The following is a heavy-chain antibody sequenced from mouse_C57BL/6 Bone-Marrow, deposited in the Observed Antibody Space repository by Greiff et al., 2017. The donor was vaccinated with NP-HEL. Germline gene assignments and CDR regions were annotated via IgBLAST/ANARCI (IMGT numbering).Heavy chain of an antibody. CDR3: AKPNYYGSSPYWYFDV. CDR2: IYPGDGDT. Sequence: SGPELVKPGASVKISCKASGYAFSSSWMNWVKQRPGKGLEWIGRIYPGDGDTNYNGKFKGKATLTADNSSSTAYMQLSSLTSEDSAVYFCAKPNYYGSSPYWYFDVWGTGTTVTVSS. CDR1: GYAFSSSW. J-gene: IGHJ1*03. D-gene: IGHD1-1*01. V-gene: IGHV1-82*01.